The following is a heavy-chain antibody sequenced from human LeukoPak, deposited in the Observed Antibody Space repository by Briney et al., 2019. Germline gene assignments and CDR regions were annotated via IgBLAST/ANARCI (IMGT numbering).Heavy chain of an antibody. V-gene: IGHV3-66*01. J-gene: IGHJ4*02. CDR1: GFTVSSNY. Sequence: GGSLRLSCAASGFTVSSNYMSWVRQAPGKGLEWVSVIYSGGSTYYADSVKGRFTISRDNSKNTLYLQMNSLRAEDTAVYYCAREHGMVRGVYDYWGQGTLVTVSS. D-gene: IGHD3-10*01. CDR2: IYSGGST. CDR3: AREHGMVRGVYDY.